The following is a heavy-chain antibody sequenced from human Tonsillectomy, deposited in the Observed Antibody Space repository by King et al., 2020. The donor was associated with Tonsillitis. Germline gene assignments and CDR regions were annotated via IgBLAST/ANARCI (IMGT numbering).Heavy chain of an antibody. Sequence: QLVEAGGGLVKPGGSLRLSCAASGFTFSSYSMNWVRQAPGKGLEWVSSISSSSNYIYYADSVKGRFTISRDNAKNSLYLQMNSLRAVDTAVYYCARIVVVDDAFDIWGQGTMVTVSS. CDR2: ISSSSNYI. V-gene: IGHV3-21*01. J-gene: IGHJ3*02. CDR3: ARIVVVDDAFDI. CDR1: GFTFSSYS. D-gene: IGHD3-22*01.